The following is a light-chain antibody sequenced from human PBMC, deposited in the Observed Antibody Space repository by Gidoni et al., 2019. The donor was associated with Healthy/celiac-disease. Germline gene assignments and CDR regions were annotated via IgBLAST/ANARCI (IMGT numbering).Light chain of an antibody. Sequence: EIVLTRSPGTLSLSPGERATLSCRASQSVSSSYLAWYQQKPGQAPRLLIYGASSRATGIPDRFSGSGSGTDFTLTISRLEPEDFAVYYCQQYGSSPLTFXGXTKVEIK. J-gene: IGKJ4*01. CDR2: GAS. V-gene: IGKV3-20*01. CDR3: QQYGSSPLT. CDR1: QSVSSSY.